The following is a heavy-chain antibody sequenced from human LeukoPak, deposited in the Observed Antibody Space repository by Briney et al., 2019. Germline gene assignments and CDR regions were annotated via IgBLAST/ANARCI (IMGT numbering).Heavy chain of an antibody. CDR1: GGSISSSSYY. D-gene: IGHD3-22*01. J-gene: IGHJ4*02. V-gene: IGHV4-39*07. CDR3: ARSYYDSSGYLY. CDR2: IYYSGST. Sequence: SETQSLTCTVSGGSISSSSYYWGWIRQPPGKGLEWIGSIYYSGSTYYNPSLKSRVTISVDTSKNQFSLKLSSVTAADTAVYYCARSYYDSSGYLYWGQGTLVTVSS.